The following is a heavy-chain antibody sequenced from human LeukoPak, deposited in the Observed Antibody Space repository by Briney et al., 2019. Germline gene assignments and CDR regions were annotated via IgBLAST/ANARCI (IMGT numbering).Heavy chain of an antibody. CDR1: GFTFSSYA. J-gene: IGHJ4*02. Sequence: GGSLRLSCAASGFTFSSYAMHWVRQAPGKWLEWVAVISYDGSNKYYADSVKGRFTISRDNSKNTLYLQMNSLRAEDTAVYYCARIPDIAVAGTTYWGQGTLVTVSS. D-gene: IGHD6-19*01. CDR2: ISYDGSNK. CDR3: ARIPDIAVAGTTY. V-gene: IGHV3-30*04.